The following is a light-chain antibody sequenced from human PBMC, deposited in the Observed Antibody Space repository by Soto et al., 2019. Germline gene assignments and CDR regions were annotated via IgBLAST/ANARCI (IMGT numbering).Light chain of an antibody. CDR3: QQYENLPT. CDR1: QSISSY. J-gene: IGKJ5*01. V-gene: IGKV1-33*01. Sequence: DVQMTQSPSSLSASVGDRVAITCRASQSISSYLNWYQQKPGRAPKLLIYDASNLEAGVPSRFRGSGSGTDFTFTISRLQPEDIATYYCQQYENLPTFGQGTRLEI. CDR2: DAS.